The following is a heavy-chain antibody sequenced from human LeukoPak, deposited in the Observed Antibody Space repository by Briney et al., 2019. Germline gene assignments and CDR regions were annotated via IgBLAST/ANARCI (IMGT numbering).Heavy chain of an antibody. J-gene: IGHJ4*02. D-gene: IGHD6-19*01. Sequence: PGGSLRLSCAASDFTFSSYSMNWVRQAPGKGLEWVSSISSSSNYIYYADSVKGRFTISRDNAKNSLYLQMNSLRAEDTAIYYCARDYSSGWYQFDYWGQGTLVTVSS. CDR1: DFTFSSYS. CDR3: ARDYSSGWYQFDY. V-gene: IGHV3-21*01. CDR2: ISSSSNYI.